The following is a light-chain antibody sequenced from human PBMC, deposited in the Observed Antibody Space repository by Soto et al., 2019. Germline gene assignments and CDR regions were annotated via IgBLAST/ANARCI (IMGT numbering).Light chain of an antibody. CDR3: QKYDSAPWT. Sequence: DIEMTQSPSSLSASVGDRVIITCRASQGISNYLAWYQQRPGKVPKLLIYAASTLQSGVPSRFSGSGSGTDFTLTISSLQPEDVASYYCQKYDSAPWTFCQGTEVEIK. CDR1: QGISNY. J-gene: IGKJ1*01. CDR2: AAS. V-gene: IGKV1-27*01.